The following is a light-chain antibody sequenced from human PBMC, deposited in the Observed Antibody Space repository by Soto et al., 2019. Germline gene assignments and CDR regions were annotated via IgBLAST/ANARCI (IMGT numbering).Light chain of an antibody. CDR3: QQYGRSPPYT. J-gene: IGKJ2*01. V-gene: IGKV3-20*01. CDR1: QSVSSRY. CDR2: GSS. Sequence: EIVLTQSPGTLSLSPGERATLSCRASQSVSSRYLAWYQQKPGQAPRLLIYGSSSRATGIPDRFSGSGSGTEFTLTISRLEPEDFAVYYCQQYGRSPPYTFGQGTKLEIK.